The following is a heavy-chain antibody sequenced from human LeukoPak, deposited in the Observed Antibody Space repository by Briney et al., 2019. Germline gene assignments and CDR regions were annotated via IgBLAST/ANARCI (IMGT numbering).Heavy chain of an antibody. J-gene: IGHJ4*02. CDR1: GYTFTGYY. V-gene: IGHV1-2*02. CDR3: ARDDIVRGYCSSTSCYAPGDY. D-gene: IGHD2-2*01. CDR2: INPNSGGT. Sequence: ASVKVSCKASGYTFTGYYMHWVRQAPGQGLEWMGWINPNSGGTNYAQKFQGRVTMTRDTSISTAYMGLSRLRSDDTAVYYCARDDIVRGYCSSTSCYAPGDYWGQGPLVTVSS.